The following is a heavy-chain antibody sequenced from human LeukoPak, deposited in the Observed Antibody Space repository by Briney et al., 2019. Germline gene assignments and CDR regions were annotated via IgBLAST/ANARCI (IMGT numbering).Heavy chain of an antibody. Sequence: SGGSLRLSCAASGFTFSNYAMSWVRQAPGKGLEWVSTVGGSGGNTYYADSVKGRFTISRDNSKNMLYLQVNSLRAEDTAVYYCAKEGSSGYYYFDYWGQGALVTVSS. D-gene: IGHD3-22*01. V-gene: IGHV3-23*01. CDR3: AKEGSSGYYYFDY. CDR2: VGGSGGNT. CDR1: GFTFSNYA. J-gene: IGHJ4*02.